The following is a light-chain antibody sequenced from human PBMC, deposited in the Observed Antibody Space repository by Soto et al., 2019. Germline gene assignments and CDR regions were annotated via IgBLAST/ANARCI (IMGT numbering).Light chain of an antibody. CDR2: GVT. CDR3: SSYTSASTLLYL. V-gene: IGLV2-14*01. CDR1: SRDVGVYNY. Sequence: QSALTQPASVSGSPGQSITISCTGTSRDVGVYNYVSWYQQHPGIAPKLLIYGVTNRPSGVSTRFSGDKSDNTASLTISGLQAEDEDDYHCSSYTSASTLLYLFGTGTKVTVL. J-gene: IGLJ1*01.